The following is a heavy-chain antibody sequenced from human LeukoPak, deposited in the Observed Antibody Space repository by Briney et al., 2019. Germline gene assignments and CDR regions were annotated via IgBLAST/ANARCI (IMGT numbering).Heavy chain of an antibody. Sequence: GRSLRLSCAASGFIFNNYGMHWVRQAPGKGLEWVAVISYDGSNKNYADSVKGRFAISRDSSKNTVYLQMNSLRVEDTAVYYCAKDWAPYCGGDCYFNYWGQGTLVTVSS. CDR2: ISYDGSNK. J-gene: IGHJ4*02. D-gene: IGHD2-21*02. CDR1: GFIFNNYG. CDR3: AKDWAPYCGGDCYFNY. V-gene: IGHV3-30*18.